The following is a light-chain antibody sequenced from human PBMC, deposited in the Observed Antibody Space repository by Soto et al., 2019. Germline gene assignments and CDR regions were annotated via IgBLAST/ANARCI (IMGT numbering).Light chain of an antibody. CDR1: SSDVGGYNY. J-gene: IGLJ2*01. Sequence: QSALTQPPSASGSPGQSVTISCTGMSSDVGGYNYVSWYRQHPGKAPKLMIYEVSKRPSGVPDRFSGSKSGNTASLTVSGLQAEDEADYYCSSYAGANSVVFGGGTKLTVL. V-gene: IGLV2-8*01. CDR3: SSYAGANSVV. CDR2: EVS.